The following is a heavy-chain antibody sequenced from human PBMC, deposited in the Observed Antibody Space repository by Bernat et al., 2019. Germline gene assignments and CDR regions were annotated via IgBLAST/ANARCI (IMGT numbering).Heavy chain of an antibody. V-gene: IGHV3-33*01. Sequence: QVQLVESGGGVVQPGRSLRLSCAASGFTFSSYGMHWVRQAPGKGLEWVAVIWYDGSNKYYADSVKGRFTIPRDNSKNTLYLQMNSLRAEDTAVYYCAREDTVTTLAFDIWGQGTMVTVSS. CDR2: IWYDGSNK. CDR3: AREDTVTTLAFDI. CDR1: GFTFSSYG. J-gene: IGHJ3*02. D-gene: IGHD4-17*01.